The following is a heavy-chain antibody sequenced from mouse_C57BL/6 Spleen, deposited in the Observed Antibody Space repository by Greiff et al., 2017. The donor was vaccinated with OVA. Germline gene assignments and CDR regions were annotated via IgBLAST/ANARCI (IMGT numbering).Heavy chain of an antibody. Sequence: QVQLKQSGAELVRPGASVKLSCKASGYTFTSYSMHWVKQTPRQGLEWIGAIYPGDGDTSYNQKFKGKATLTVDKSSSTAYMPISSLTSEDSAVYFCAGGLLLPNAMDYWGQGTSVTVSS. CDR2: IYPGDGDT. CDR1: GYTFTSYS. J-gene: IGHJ4*01. V-gene: IGHV1-12*01. D-gene: IGHD2-3*01. CDR3: AGGLLLPNAMDY.